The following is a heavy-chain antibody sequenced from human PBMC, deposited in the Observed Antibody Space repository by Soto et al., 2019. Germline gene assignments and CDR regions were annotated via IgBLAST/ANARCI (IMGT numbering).Heavy chain of an antibody. CDR1: GFTFSSYA. V-gene: IGHV3-23*01. CDR3: AKNPPVVPASIEYNWFDP. CDR2: ISGSGGST. J-gene: IGHJ5*02. D-gene: IGHD2-2*01. Sequence: GALRLSCAASGFTFSSYAMSWVRQAPGKGLKWVSAISGSGGSTYYADSVKGRFTISRDNSKNTLYLQMNSLRAEDTAVYYCAKNPPVVPASIEYNWFDPWGQGTLVTVSS.